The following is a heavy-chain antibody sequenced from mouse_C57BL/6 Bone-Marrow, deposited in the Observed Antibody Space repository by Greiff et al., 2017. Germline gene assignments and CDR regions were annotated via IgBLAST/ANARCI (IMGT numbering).Heavy chain of an antibody. CDR2: IYPRSGNT. V-gene: IGHV1-81*01. CDR1: GYTFTSYG. D-gene: IGHD4-1*01. J-gene: IGHJ3*01. Sequence: QVQLQQSGAELARPGASVKLSCKASGYTFTSYGISWVKQRTGQGLEWIGEIYPRSGNTYYNEKFKGKATLTADKSSSTAYMELRSLTSEDSAVYFCARTDWDDGWFAYWGQGTLVTVSA. CDR3: ARTDWDDGWFAY.